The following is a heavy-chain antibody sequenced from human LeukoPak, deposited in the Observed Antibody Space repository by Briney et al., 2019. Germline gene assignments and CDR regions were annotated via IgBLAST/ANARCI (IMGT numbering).Heavy chain of an antibody. CDR1: GGTFSSYA. D-gene: IGHD3-3*01. J-gene: IGHJ6*02. CDR2: IIPIFGTA. CDR3: ARCRRPEIRFLEWPSGYYYYGMDV. Sequence: SVKVSCKASGGTFSSYAISWVRQAPGQGLEWMGGIIPIFGTANYAQKFQGRVTITADESTSTAYMELSSLRSEDTAVYYCARCRRPEIRFLEWPSGYYYYGMDVWGQGTTVTVSS. V-gene: IGHV1-69*13.